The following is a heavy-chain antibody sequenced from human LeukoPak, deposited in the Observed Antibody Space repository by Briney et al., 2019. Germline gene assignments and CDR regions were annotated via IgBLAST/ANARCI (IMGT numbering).Heavy chain of an antibody. D-gene: IGHD6-6*01. V-gene: IGHV3-9*01. CDR2: ISWNSGSI. J-gene: IGHJ4*02. Sequence: GGSLRLSCAASGFTFDDYAMHWVRQAPGKGLEWVSGISWNSGSIGYADSVKGRFTISRDNAKNSLSLQMNSLRAEDTAVYYCANSSSLGNWGQGTLVTVSS. CDR1: GFTFDDYA. CDR3: ANSSSLGN.